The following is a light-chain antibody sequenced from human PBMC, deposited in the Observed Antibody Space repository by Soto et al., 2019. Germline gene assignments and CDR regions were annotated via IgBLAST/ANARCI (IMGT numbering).Light chain of an antibody. CDR3: SSYTTSDTWV. V-gene: IGLV2-14*01. J-gene: IGLJ3*02. Sequence: QSALTQPASVSGSPGQAITISCTGTSSDVGAYNYVCWYQHHPGKAPKLMIYEVSNRPSGFSNRFSGSKSGNTASLTISGLQAEDEADYYCSSYTTSDTWVFGGGTQLTVL. CDR2: EVS. CDR1: SSDVGAYNY.